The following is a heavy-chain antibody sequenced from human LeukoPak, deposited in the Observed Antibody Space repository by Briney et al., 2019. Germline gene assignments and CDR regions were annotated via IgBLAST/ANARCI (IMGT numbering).Heavy chain of an antibody. D-gene: IGHD3-16*02. V-gene: IGHV4-59*08. CDR3: ARHYSNVWGSYRYPFYDY. CDR1: GGSVSSYY. CDR2: IYYSGST. J-gene: IGHJ4*02. Sequence: SETLSLTCTVSGGSVSSYYWSWIRQPPGKGLEWIGYIYYSGSTNYNPSLKSRVTISVDTSKNQFSLKLSSVTAADTAVYYCARHYSNVWGSYRYPFYDYWGQGTLVTVSS.